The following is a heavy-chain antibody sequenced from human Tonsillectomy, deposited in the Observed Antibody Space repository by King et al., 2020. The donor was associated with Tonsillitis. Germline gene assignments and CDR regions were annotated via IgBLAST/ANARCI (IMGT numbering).Heavy chain of an antibody. CDR3: ARGRRGDSGGYYKNLYWNY. D-gene: IGHD3-22*01. Sequence: QLQESGPGLVKPSETLSLTCTVSGGSISSYYWSWIRQPPGKGLEWIGYIYYSGSTNYNPSLKSRVTISVDTSRNQCSLKLSSVTAADTALYYCARGRRGDSGGYYKNLYWNYWGQGTLVTVSS. J-gene: IGHJ4*02. V-gene: IGHV4-59*01. CDR1: GGSISSYY. CDR2: IYYSGST.